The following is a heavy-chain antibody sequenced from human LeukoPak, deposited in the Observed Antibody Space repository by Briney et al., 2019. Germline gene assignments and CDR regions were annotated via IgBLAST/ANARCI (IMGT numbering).Heavy chain of an antibody. Sequence: SETLSLTCTVSGGSVSSGSYYWSWIRQPPGKGLEWIGYIYYRGSTNYNPSLKSRVTISVDTSKNQFSLKLSSVTAADTAVYYCAREAPLLPAAAPRPGYYYGMDVWGKGTTVTVSS. V-gene: IGHV4-61*01. CDR1: GGSVSSGSYY. J-gene: IGHJ6*04. CDR3: AREAPLLPAAAPRPGYYYGMDV. D-gene: IGHD2-2*01. CDR2: IYYRGST.